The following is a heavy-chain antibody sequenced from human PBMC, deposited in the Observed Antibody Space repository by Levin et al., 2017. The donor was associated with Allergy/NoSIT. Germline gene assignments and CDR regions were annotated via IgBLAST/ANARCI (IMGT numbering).Heavy chain of an antibody. V-gene: IGHV4-4*07. J-gene: IGHJ4*02. CDR3: AREITMVRGVGPFDY. Sequence: SCTVSGGSISSYYWSWIRQPAGKGLEWIGRIYTSGSTNYNPSLKSRVTMSVDTSKNQFSLKLSSVTAADTAVYYCAREITMVRGVGPFDYWGQGTLVTVSS. CDR1: GGSISSYY. CDR2: IYTSGST. D-gene: IGHD3-10*01.